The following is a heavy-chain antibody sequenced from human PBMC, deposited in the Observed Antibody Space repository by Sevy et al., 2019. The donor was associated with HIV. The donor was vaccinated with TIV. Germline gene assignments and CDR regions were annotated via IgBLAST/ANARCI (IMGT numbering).Heavy chain of an antibody. J-gene: IGHJ6*02. D-gene: IGHD3-22*01. CDR3: AGSYFDSSGYSPLCGYGMDV. Sequence: SVKVSCKASGGTFSNYAISWVRQAPGQGLEWMGGIIPMFDTANYAQKFQGKVTLTADGSTTTAYMELSSLRSDDTAVYYCAGSYFDSSGYSPLCGYGMDVWGQGTTVTVSS. V-gene: IGHV1-69*13. CDR2: IIPMFDTA. CDR1: GGTFSNYA.